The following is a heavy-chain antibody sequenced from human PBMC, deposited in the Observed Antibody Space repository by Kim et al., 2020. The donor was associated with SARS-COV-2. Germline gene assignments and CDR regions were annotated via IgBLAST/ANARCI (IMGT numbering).Heavy chain of an antibody. V-gene: IGHV4-31*02. CDR2: GST. J-gene: IGHJ4*02. CDR3: ARHLNYCDY. Sequence: GSTYYNPTSKGRVTITVDTSKSQFSLKLSSVTAADTAVYYCARHLNYCDYWGQGTLVTVSS.